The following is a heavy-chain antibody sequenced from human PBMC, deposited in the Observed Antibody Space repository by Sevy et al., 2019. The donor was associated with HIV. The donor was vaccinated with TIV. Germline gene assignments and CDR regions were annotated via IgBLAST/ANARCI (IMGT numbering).Heavy chain of an antibody. CDR1: GFTFFSHV. CDR2: LSGSGGTT. Sequence: GGSLRLSCAAPGFTFFSHVMSWVRQAPGKGLEWVSGLSGSGGTTYYADSVKGRFSISRDNSKNKLYLLMSSLRIEDTAGYYCATGTTDSSISWVFDVWGQGTMVTVSS. V-gene: IGHV3-23*01. D-gene: IGHD6-13*01. J-gene: IGHJ3*01. CDR3: ATGTTDSSISWVFDV.